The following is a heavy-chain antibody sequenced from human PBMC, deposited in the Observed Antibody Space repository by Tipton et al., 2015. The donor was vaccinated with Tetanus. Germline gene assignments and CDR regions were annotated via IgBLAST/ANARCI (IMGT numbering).Heavy chain of an antibody. D-gene: IGHD6-19*01. J-gene: IGHJ1*01. V-gene: IGHV4-61*01. CDR1: GGSVSSGSYY. CDR2: IYYSGST. Sequence: TLSLTCTVSGGSVSSGSYYWSWIRQPPGKGLEWIGYIYYSGSTNYNPSLKSRVTISVDTSKNQFSLKLSSVTAADTAVYYCARHSSGWYYGGYFQHWGQGTLVTVSS. CDR3: ARHSSGWYYGGYFQH.